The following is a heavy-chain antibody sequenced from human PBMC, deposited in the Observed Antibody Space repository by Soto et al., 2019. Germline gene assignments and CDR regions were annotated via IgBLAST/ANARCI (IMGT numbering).Heavy chain of an antibody. J-gene: IGHJ4*02. Sequence: EVQLVESGGGLVQPGGSLRLSCAASGFTFSSYWMHWVRQAPGKGLVSVSRINSDGSSTSYADSVKGRFTISRDNAKNTLYLQMNSLRADDTAVYYCARERGKAAAVHFDYWGQGTLVTVSS. CDR3: ARERGKAAAVHFDY. CDR2: INSDGSST. CDR1: GFTFSSYW. D-gene: IGHD6-13*01. V-gene: IGHV3-74*01.